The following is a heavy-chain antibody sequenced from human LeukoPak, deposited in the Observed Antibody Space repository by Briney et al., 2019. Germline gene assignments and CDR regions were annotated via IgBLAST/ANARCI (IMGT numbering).Heavy chain of an antibody. D-gene: IGHD1-26*01. J-gene: IGHJ4*02. CDR1: GSTFSSYG. CDR3: AKDRSGSYFDY. V-gene: IGHV3-30*18. Sequence: GRSLRLSCAASGSTFSSYGMHWVRQAPGKGLEWVAVISYDGSNKYYADSVKGRFTISRDNSKNTLYLQMNSLRAEDTAVYYCAKDRSGSYFDYWGQGTLVTVSS. CDR2: ISYDGSNK.